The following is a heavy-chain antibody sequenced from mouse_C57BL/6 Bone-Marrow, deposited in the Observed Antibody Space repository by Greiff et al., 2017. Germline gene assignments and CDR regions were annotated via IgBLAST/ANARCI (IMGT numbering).Heavy chain of an antibody. J-gene: IGHJ4*01. CDR1: GFNFKDSY. CDR2: IDPEDGET. D-gene: IGHD1-1*01. CDR3: ASFYYYGSMRMYY. V-gene: IGHV14-2*01. Sequence: EVQLMESGAELVKPGASVKLSCTASGFNFKDSYMHWVKQRPEQGLEWIGRIDPEDGETKYAPKFHGKATITANTSSNTAYLQLSSLTSEDTAVYYGASFYYYGSMRMYYWGQGTSVTVSS.